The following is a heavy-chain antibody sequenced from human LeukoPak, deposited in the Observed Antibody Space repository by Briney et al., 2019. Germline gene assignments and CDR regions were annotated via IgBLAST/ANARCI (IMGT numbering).Heavy chain of an antibody. CDR3: ARDGYYDSSGFDAFDI. D-gene: IGHD3-22*01. CDR1: GGSISSYY. Sequence: SETLSLTCTVSGGSISSYYWSWIRQPPGKGLERIGYIYYSGSTNYNPSLKSRVTISVDTSKNQFSLKLSSVTAADTAVYYCARDGYYDSSGFDAFDIWGQGTMVTVSS. CDR2: IYYSGST. J-gene: IGHJ3*02. V-gene: IGHV4-59*01.